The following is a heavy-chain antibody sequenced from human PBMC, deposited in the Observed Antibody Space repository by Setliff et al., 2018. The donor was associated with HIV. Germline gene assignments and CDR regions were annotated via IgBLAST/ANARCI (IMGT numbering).Heavy chain of an antibody. CDR2: INPNSGDT. J-gene: IGHJ3*02. CDR3: AREYDVLTGYYISAFDI. D-gene: IGHD3-9*01. Sequence: ASVKVSCKASGYTFTGYYMHWVRQAPGQGLEWMGRINPNSGDTNFAQRFQGRITMTRDTSISTAYLDLNRLRSDDTAVYYCAREYDVLTGYYISAFDIWGQGTMVTVSS. V-gene: IGHV1-2*06. CDR1: GYTFTGYY.